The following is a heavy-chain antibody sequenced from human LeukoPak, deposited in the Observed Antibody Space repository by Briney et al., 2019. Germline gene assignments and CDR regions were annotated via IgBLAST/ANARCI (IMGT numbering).Heavy chain of an antibody. CDR2: ISSSGSTI. J-gene: IGHJ3*02. V-gene: IGHV3-11*01. CDR3: ARDQGTSWDWSGYYVNDAFDI. CDR1: GFTFSDYY. Sequence: GGSLRLSCAASGFTFSDYYMSWIRQAPGKGLEWVSYISSSGSTIYYADSVKGRFTISRDNAKNSLYLQMNSLRAEDTAVYYCARDQGTSWDWSGYYVNDAFDIWGQGTMVTVSS. D-gene: IGHD3-3*01.